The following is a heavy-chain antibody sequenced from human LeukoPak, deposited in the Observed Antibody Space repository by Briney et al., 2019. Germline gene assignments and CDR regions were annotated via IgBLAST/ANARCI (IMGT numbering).Heavy chain of an antibody. CDR3: ASREVEYSSSYFDY. J-gene: IGHJ4*02. V-gene: IGHV4-34*01. Sequence: SETLSLTCAVYGGSFSGYYGSWVRQPPGKGLEWIGEINHSGSTNYNPSLKSRVTISVDTSKNQFSLKLSSVTAADTAVYYCASREVEYSSSYFDYWGQGTLVTVSS. D-gene: IGHD6-6*01. CDR1: GGSFSGYY. CDR2: INHSGST.